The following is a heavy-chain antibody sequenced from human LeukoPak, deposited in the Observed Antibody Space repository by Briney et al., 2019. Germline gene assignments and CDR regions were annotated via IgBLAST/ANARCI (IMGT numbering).Heavy chain of an antibody. J-gene: IGHJ4*02. Sequence: PGGSLRLSCAASGFTFSSYAMSWVRQAPGKGLEWVSAISGSGGSTYYADSVKGRFTISRDNSKNTLYLQMNSLRAEDTAVYYCAGIIGYCSGGSCYSSYWGQGTLVTVSS. CDR1: GFTFSSYA. V-gene: IGHV3-23*01. CDR2: ISGSGGST. CDR3: AGIIGYCSGGSCYSSY. D-gene: IGHD2-15*01.